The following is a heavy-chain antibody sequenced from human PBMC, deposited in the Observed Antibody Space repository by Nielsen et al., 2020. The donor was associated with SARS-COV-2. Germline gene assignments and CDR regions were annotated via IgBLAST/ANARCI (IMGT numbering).Heavy chain of an antibody. J-gene: IGHJ6*03. CDR2: MNPNSGNT. CDR3: ARGGSRYRYYYYYMDV. V-gene: IGHV1-8*01. CDR1: GYTFTSYD. D-gene: IGHD6-25*01. Sequence: ASVKVSCKASGYTFTSYDINWVRQATGQGLEWMGWMNPNSGNTGYAQKFQGWVTMTRDTSISTAYMELSRLRSDDTAVYYCARGGSRYRYYYYYMDVWGKGTTVTVSS.